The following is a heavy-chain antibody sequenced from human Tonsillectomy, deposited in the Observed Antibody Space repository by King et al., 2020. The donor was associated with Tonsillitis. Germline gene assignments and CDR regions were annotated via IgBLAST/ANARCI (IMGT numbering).Heavy chain of an antibody. CDR2: IFPGDSDT. D-gene: IGHD3-16*02. V-gene: IGHV5-51*01. CDR3: ARPVGFREFSSPYFDY. Sequence: VQLVESGAEVKKPGESLKISCKGSGYSFTGYWIGWVRQMPGKGLEWMGTIFPGDSDTRYGPSFQGQVTISADKSISTAYLQWSSLKASDTALYYCARPVGFREFSSPYFDYWGQGTLVTVSS. J-gene: IGHJ4*02. CDR1: GYSFTGYW.